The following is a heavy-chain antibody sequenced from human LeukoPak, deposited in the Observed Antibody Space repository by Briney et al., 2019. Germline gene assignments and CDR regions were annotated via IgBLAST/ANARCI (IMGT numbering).Heavy chain of an antibody. Sequence: GASVKVSCKASGYTFTSFGISWVRQAPGQGLEWMGWISAYNGNTNYAQKLQGRVTMTTDTSTSTAYMELRSLRSDDTAVYYCARTAQGSSHSGHDYRYNWFDPWGQGTLVTVSS. CDR2: ISAYNGNT. CDR1: GYTFTSFG. J-gene: IGHJ5*02. CDR3: ARTAQGSSHSGHDYRYNWFDP. D-gene: IGHD4-11*01. V-gene: IGHV1-18*01.